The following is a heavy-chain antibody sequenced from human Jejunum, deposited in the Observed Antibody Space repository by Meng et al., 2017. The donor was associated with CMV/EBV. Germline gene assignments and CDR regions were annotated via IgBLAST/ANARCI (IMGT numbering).Heavy chain of an antibody. J-gene: IGHJ4*02. V-gene: IGHV1-18*01. CDR2: ITPYNGNT. D-gene: IGHD3-22*01. Sequence: TFSEDGISWLRQAPGQGLEWMGWITPYNGNTYYARNLQGRLTVTADTSTSTAYMDLSGLRSDDTAVYYCARDRPRYYYESAGYPLDYWGQGTLVTVSS. CDR1: TFSEDG. CDR3: ARDRPRYYYESAGYPLDY.